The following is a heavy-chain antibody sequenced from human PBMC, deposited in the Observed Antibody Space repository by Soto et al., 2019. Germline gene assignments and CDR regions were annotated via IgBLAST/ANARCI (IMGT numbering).Heavy chain of an antibody. J-gene: IGHJ5*02. CDR1: GGSISSSSYY. D-gene: IGHD4-4*01. Sequence: PSETLSLTCTVSGGSISSSSYYWGWIRQPPWKGLEWIGSIYYSGSTYYNPSLKSRVTISVDTSKNQFSLKLSSVTAADTAVYYCPRLFHDYSNYVGWWFDPWGQGXLVTVYS. CDR3: PRLFHDYSNYVGWWFDP. CDR2: IYYSGST. V-gene: IGHV4-39*01.